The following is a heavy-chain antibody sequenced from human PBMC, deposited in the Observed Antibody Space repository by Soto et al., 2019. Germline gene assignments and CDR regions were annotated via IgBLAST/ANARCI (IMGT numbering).Heavy chain of an antibody. CDR2: IGLGSSPK. D-gene: IGHD5-12*01. CDR1: GFTFRNYA. V-gene: IGHV3-48*01. Sequence: PGGSLRLSCVASGFTFRNYALSWVRQAPGKGLEWISSIGLGSSPKYYADSVEGRFTISRDNAKNSLYLQMNSLRAEDTAVYYCARADSGYAHGYYYYGMDVWGQGTTVTVSS. J-gene: IGHJ6*02. CDR3: ARADSGYAHGYYYYGMDV.